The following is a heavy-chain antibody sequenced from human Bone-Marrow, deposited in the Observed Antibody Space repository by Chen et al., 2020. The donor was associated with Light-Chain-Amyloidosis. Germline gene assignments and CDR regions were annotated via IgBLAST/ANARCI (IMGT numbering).Heavy chain of an antibody. CDR2: INPSSAGI. V-gene: IGHV1-46*01. Sequence: QVQLMQSGAEVRKPGASVKVSCKASGYIFTDYYIHWVRQAPGQGLEWMGMINPSSAGINYAEKFQGRVTMTRDTSTSTVYMDLSSLRVEDTAVYYCARGTDSGGWYRWCLDLWGRGTLVSVSS. J-gene: IGHJ2*01. D-gene: IGHD6-19*01. CDR1: GYIFTDYY. CDR3: ARGTDSGGWYRWCLDL.